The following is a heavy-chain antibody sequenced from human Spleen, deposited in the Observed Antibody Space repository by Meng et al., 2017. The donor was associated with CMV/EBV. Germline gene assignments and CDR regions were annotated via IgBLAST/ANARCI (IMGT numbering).Heavy chain of an antibody. CDR3: ATGSGDFDH. J-gene: IGHJ4*02. D-gene: IGHD1-26*01. CDR2: IYISGDT. CDR1: GVSISGFY. Sequence: QVEGQESGPGLVKPSETLSLTCSVSGVSISGFYWSWIRQPAGKGLEWIGRIYISGDTNYNPSLKSRVTISKDTSKNQISLRLTSVTAADTAVYYCATGSGDFDHWGRGTLVTVSS. V-gene: IGHV4-4*07.